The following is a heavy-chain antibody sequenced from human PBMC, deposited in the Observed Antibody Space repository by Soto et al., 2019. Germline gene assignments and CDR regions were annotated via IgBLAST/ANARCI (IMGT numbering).Heavy chain of an antibody. D-gene: IGHD2-21*01. Sequence: GGSLGLACEAHVLTSIIHDMDWVGHSPGKGLEWVSAISGSGGRTNYADSVKGRFTISRDNSKNMLYLQMNSLRADETAVYFCAKSCFAKNYYGMDVWGQGTTVTGSS. CDR3: AKSCFAKNYYGMDV. CDR2: ISGSGGRT. J-gene: IGHJ6*02. V-gene: IGHV3-23*01. CDR1: VLTSIIHD.